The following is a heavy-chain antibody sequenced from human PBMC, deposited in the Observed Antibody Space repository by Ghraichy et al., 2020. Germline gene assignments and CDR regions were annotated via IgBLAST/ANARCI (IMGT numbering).Heavy chain of an antibody. J-gene: IGHJ4*02. D-gene: IGHD1-14*01. CDR3: ARLTPPSDF. Sequence: GSLRLSCAASGFTFSGYGMTWVRQAPGKGLEWVSSISVSGSNTYYADSVKGRFTISRDNSKNTLFLRMDSLRGDDTAVYYCARLTPPSDFWGQGTLVTVSS. V-gene: IGHV3-23*01. CDR2: ISVSGSNT. CDR1: GFTFSGYG.